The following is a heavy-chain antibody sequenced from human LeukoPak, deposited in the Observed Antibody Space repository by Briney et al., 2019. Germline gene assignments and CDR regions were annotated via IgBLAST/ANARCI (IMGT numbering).Heavy chain of an antibody. CDR3: ARVGARQILEY. J-gene: IGHJ4*02. V-gene: IGHV3-21*01. Sequence: GGSLRLSCTASGFTFSGYSMNWIRQAPGKGLEWVSSFGTRSTSVYHAGSVKGRFAISRDNAKNSLYLQMNSLRAEDTALYYCARVGARQILEYWGQGTLVTVSS. CDR2: FGTRSTSV. CDR1: GFTFSGYS. D-gene: IGHD4-17*01.